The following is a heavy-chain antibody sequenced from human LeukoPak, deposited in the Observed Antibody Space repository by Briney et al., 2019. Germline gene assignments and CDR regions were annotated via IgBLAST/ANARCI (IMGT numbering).Heavy chain of an antibody. J-gene: IGHJ5*02. Sequence: SETLSLTCTVSGGSISSYYWSWIRQPAGKGLEWIGRIYTSGSTNYNPSLKSRVTMSVDTSKSQFSLKLSSVTAADTAVYYCARVLRFLEWSPFDPWGQGTLVTVSS. V-gene: IGHV4-4*07. CDR2: IYTSGST. CDR1: GGSISSYY. CDR3: ARVLRFLEWSPFDP. D-gene: IGHD3-3*01.